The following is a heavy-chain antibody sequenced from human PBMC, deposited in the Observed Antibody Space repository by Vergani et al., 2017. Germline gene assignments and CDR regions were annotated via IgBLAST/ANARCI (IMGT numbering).Heavy chain of an antibody. CDR2: IVVGSGNT. V-gene: IGHV1-58*02. D-gene: IGHD3/OR15-3a*01. Sequence: QMQLVQSGPEVKKPGTSVKVSCKASGFTFTSSAMQRVRQARGQRLEWIGWIVVGSGNTNYAQKFQERVTITRDMSTSTAYMELSSLRAEDTAVYYCAAGPGGWTGDPDAFDIWGQGTMVTVSS. CDR3: AAGPGGWTGDPDAFDI. J-gene: IGHJ3*02. CDR1: GFTFTSSA.